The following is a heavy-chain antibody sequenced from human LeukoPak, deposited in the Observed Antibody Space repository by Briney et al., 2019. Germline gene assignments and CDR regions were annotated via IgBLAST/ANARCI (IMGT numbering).Heavy chain of an antibody. D-gene: IGHD5-12*01. Sequence: ASVKVSCKASGYTFTSYYMHWVRQAPGQGLEWMGIINPSGGSTSYAQKFQGRVTITTDESTSTAYMELSSLRSEDTAVYYCARDYVDIVATIGDAFDIWGQGTMVTVSS. CDR3: ARDYVDIVATIGDAFDI. CDR2: INPSGGST. CDR1: GYTFTSYY. J-gene: IGHJ3*02. V-gene: IGHV1-46*01.